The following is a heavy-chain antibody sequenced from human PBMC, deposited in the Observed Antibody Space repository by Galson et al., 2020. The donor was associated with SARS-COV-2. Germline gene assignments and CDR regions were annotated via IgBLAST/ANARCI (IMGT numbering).Heavy chain of an antibody. D-gene: IGHD3-10*01. Sequence: GGSLRLSCAASGFTFSSYGMHWVRQAPGKGLEWVAVISYDGSNKYYADSVKGRFTISRDNSKNTLYLQMNSLRAEDTAVYYCAKVLSMVRGVTAIDYWGQGTLVTVSS. CDR2: ISYDGSNK. CDR1: GFTFSSYG. J-gene: IGHJ4*02. V-gene: IGHV3-30*18. CDR3: AKVLSMVRGVTAIDY.